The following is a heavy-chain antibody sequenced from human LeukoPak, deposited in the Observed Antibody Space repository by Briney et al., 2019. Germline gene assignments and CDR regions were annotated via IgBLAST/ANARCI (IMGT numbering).Heavy chain of an antibody. V-gene: IGHV3-23*01. CDR1: GFSFDDYT. CDR3: AKRGVVIRVILVGFHKEAQYFDS. D-gene: IGHD3-22*01. CDR2: ISDSGGRT. J-gene: IGHJ4*02. Sequence: GGSLRLSCAASGFSFDDYTMHWVRQAPGKGLEWVAGISDSGGRTNYADSVKGRFTISRDNPKNTLYLQMNSLRAEDTAVYFCAKRGVVIRVILVGFHKEAQYFDSWGQGALVTVSS.